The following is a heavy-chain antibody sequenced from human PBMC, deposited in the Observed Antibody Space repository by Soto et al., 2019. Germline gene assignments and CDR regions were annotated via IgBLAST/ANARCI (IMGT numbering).Heavy chain of an antibody. D-gene: IGHD3-10*01. J-gene: IGHJ6*02. Sequence: PGGSLRLSCAASGFTFSSYVMSWVRQAPGKGLEWVSAISGSGGSTYYADSVKGRFTISRDNSKNTLYLQMNSLRAEDTAVYYCAKVRGVTPYYYYGMDVWGQGTTVTVSS. V-gene: IGHV3-23*01. CDR3: AKVRGVTPYYYYGMDV. CDR1: GFTFSSYV. CDR2: ISGSGGST.